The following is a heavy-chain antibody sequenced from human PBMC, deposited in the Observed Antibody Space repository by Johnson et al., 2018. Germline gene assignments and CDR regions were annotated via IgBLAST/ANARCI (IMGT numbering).Heavy chain of an antibody. CDR1: GFTFSSYG. Sequence: QVQLVQSGGGVVQPGRSLRLSCAASGFTFSSYGMHWVRQAPGKGLEWVAVISYDGSNKYYADSVKGRFTISRDNSKNTLYLQMNSLGAEDSAVYSWAGGGSIAARNQYYYYMDVWGKGTTVTVSS. V-gene: IGHV3-30*03. CDR3: AGGGSIAARNQYYYYMDV. D-gene: IGHD6-6*01. CDR2: ISYDGSNK. J-gene: IGHJ6*03.